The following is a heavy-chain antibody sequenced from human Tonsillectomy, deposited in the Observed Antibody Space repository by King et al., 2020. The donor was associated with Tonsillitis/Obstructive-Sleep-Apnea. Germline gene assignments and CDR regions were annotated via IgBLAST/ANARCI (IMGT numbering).Heavy chain of an antibody. CDR1: GGSISSSSYY. D-gene: IGHD4-17*01. J-gene: IGHJ4*02. CDR3: ARLSTGTGGFDY. Sequence: MQLQESGPGLVKPSETLSLTCTVSGGSISSSSYYRGWIRQPPGKGLEWIGSIYYSGSTYYNPSLKSRVTISVDTSKNQFSLKLSSVTAADTAVYYCARLSTGTGGFDYWGQGTLVTVSS. V-gene: IGHV4-39*01. CDR2: IYYSGST.